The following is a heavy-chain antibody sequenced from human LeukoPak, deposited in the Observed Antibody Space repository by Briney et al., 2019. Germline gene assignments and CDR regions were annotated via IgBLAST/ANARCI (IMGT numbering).Heavy chain of an antibody. J-gene: IGHJ3*02. CDR3: ARNLPYDSSGYSVAFDI. D-gene: IGHD3-22*01. CDR2: IWYDGRDK. V-gene: IGHV3-33*01. Sequence: PGGSLRLSCAASGFTFSSYGMHWVRQAPGKGLEWVAIIWYDGRDKDYADSVKGRFTISRDNSKNTLYLQMNSLRAEDMAVYYCARNLPYDSSGYSVAFDIWGQGTMVTVSS. CDR1: GFTFSSYG.